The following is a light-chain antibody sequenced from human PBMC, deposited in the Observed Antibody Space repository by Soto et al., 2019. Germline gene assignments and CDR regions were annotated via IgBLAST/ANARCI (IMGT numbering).Light chain of an antibody. Sequence: EIVLTQSPATLSVSPGERVTLSCRASQSVDINLAWYQRKPGQAPRLLIYGASTRATDMSGTFSGRGSGTEFTLTISNVRPEDFGVYYCQQYGSSPITFGQGTRLEIK. V-gene: IGKV3-15*01. CDR1: QSVDIN. J-gene: IGKJ5*01. CDR2: GAS. CDR3: QQYGSSPIT.